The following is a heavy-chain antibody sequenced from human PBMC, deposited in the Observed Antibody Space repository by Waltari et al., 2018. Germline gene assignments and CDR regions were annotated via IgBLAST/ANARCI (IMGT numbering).Heavy chain of an antibody. V-gene: IGHV4-4*02. D-gene: IGHD3-22*01. CDR1: GGSISSSNW. J-gene: IGHJ6*02. CDR2: IYHSGST. CDR3: ARHYYYDSSGYVYGMDV. Sequence: QVQLQESGPGLVKPSGTLSLTCAVSGGSISSSNWWSWVRQPPGKGLEWIGEIYHSGSTNHNPSLKSRVTISVDKSKNQFSLKLSSVTAADTAVYYCARHYYYDSSGYVYGMDVWGQGTTVTVSS.